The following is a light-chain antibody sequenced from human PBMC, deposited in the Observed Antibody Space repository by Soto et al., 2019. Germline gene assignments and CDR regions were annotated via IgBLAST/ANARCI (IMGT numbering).Light chain of an antibody. CDR3: QQYKSYT. Sequence: DVQMTQSPSTLSASVGDRVTITCRASQSIRTLLAWYQQIPGKAPKLLIYQASSLQSGVPSRFSGSGSGTEFTLTISILQPDDFATYYCQQYKSYTFGQGTKLEIK. J-gene: IGKJ2*01. V-gene: IGKV1-5*03. CDR1: QSIRTL. CDR2: QAS.